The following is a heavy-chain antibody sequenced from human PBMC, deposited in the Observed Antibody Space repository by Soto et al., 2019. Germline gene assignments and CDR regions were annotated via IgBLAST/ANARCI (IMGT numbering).Heavy chain of an antibody. V-gene: IGHV4-59*01. Sequence: SETLSLTCTVSGGSIRSYYWSWIRQPPGKGLEWIGYIYYSGSTNYSPSLKSRVTISVDTSKDQFSLKLKSVTAADTAVYYCARGSSGWYKSDDWGKGTLVTVSS. CDR2: IYYSGST. CDR1: GGSIRSYY. CDR3: ARGSSGWYKSDD. J-gene: IGHJ4*02. D-gene: IGHD6-19*01.